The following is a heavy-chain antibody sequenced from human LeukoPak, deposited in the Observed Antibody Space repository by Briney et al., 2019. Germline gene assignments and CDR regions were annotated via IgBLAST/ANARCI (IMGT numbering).Heavy chain of an antibody. Sequence: GGSLRLSCDASGFTFSDYYMTWIRQAPGKGLEWISYITSSGTSTYYPVSVRGRFTVSRDNARNSVYLQMKYLRADDTAVYYCARDVGATTSATFDLWGQGTMVTVSS. J-gene: IGHJ3*01. CDR3: ARDVGATTSATFDL. CDR1: GFTFSDYY. D-gene: IGHD1-26*01. CDR2: ITSSGTST. V-gene: IGHV3-11*01.